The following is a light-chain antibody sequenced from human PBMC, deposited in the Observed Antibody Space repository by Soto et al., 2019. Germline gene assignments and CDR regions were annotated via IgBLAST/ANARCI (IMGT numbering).Light chain of an antibody. CDR2: RAS. CDR1: QTIYSN. CDR3: QPYQNLWT. V-gene: IGKV3-15*01. Sequence: IQMTQSPATLSVSPGERATLSCRASQTIYSNVAWYQQRPGQAPRLLIYRASARATGIPARFSGSGSGTEFTLTIGSLQSEDSAVYYCQPYQNLWTFGQGTKVEIK. J-gene: IGKJ1*01.